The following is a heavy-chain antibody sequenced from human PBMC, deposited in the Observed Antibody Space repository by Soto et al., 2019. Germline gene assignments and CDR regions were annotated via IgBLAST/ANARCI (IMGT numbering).Heavy chain of an antibody. D-gene: IGHD2-21*01. J-gene: IGHJ4*02. CDR2: ISGSAGST. CDR3: TKDLWRYLPAGGQFDS. Sequence: EVQLLESGGGLVQPGGSLRLSCAASGFTFSSYAMSWVRQAPGKGLEWVSAISGSAGSTYYADSVKGRFTISRDNSKNTQNLKNTLHRPENTAGFDCTKDLWRYLPAGGQFDSWGQGTLVTVSS. CDR1: GFTFSSYA. V-gene: IGHV3-23*01.